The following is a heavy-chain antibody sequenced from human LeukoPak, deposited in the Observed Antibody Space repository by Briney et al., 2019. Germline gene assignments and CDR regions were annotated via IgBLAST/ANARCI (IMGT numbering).Heavy chain of an antibody. J-gene: IGHJ4*02. CDR1: GGSISGYY. CDR3: ASIPYSSGWYSLEYYFDY. D-gene: IGHD6-19*01. Sequence: PSETLSLTCTVSGGSISGYYWNWIRQPPGKGLEWIGYIYYSGSTNYNPSLKSRVTISGDTSKNQFSLKMSYVTAADTAVYYCASIPYSSGWYSLEYYFDYWGQGTLVTVSS. CDR2: IYYSGST. V-gene: IGHV4-59*01.